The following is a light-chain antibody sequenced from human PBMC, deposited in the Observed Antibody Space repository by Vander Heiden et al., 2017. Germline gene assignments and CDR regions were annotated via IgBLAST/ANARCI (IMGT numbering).Light chain of an antibody. CDR2: ATS. CDR1: QSISSY. Sequence: DIQMTQSPSSLSASVGDRVTITCRPSQSISSYLNWYQQKPGKAPKILIYATSRLQSGVPSRFSGSGSGTDFTLTISSLQPEDFATYYCQQSYSTPLTFGGGTKVEIK. CDR3: QQSYSTPLT. V-gene: IGKV1-39*01. J-gene: IGKJ4*01.